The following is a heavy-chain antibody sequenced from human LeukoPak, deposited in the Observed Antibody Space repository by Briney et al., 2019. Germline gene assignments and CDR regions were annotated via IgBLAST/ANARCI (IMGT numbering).Heavy chain of an antibody. Sequence: GALRLSCAASGFTVSGNYMSWVRQAPGKGLEWVSVIYSGGDTYYADSVKGRFTISRDNSGNTLYLQMNSLRAEDTAVYYCARDRLQPWPHYFDYWGQGTLVTVSS. CDR1: GFTVSGNY. CDR3: ARDRLQPWPHYFDY. V-gene: IGHV3-66*01. J-gene: IGHJ4*02. CDR2: IYSGGDT. D-gene: IGHD5-18*01.